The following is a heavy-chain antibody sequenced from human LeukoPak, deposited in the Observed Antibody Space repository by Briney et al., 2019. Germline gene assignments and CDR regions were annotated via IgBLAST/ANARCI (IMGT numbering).Heavy chain of an antibody. Sequence: SQTLSLTCTVSGGSISSGDYYWSWIRQPAGKGLEWIGRIYTSGSTNYNPSLKSRVTISVDTSKNQFSLKLSSVTAADTAVYYCARQPFYYDGQVDAFDIWGQGTMVTVSS. D-gene: IGHD3-22*01. V-gene: IGHV4-61*02. CDR1: GGSISSGDYY. CDR3: ARQPFYYDGQVDAFDI. J-gene: IGHJ3*02. CDR2: IYTSGST.